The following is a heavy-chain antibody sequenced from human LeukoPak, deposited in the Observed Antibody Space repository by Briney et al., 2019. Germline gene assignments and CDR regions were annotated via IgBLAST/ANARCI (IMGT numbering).Heavy chain of an antibody. CDR3: ARRIAAAGTLYYYYMDV. J-gene: IGHJ6*03. D-gene: IGHD6-13*01. CDR1: GYTFTSYD. CDR2: MNPNSGNT. V-gene: IGHV1-8*01. Sequence: ASVKVSCKASGYTFTSYDINWVRQATGQGLEWMGWMNPNSGNTGYAQKFQGRVTMTRNTSISTACMELSSLRSEDTAVYYCARRIAAAGTLYYYYMDVWGKGTTVTVSS.